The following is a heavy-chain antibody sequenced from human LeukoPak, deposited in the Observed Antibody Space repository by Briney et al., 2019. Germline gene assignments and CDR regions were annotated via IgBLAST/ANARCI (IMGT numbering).Heavy chain of an antibody. D-gene: IGHD6-6*01. CDR3: ARDASSSAFDH. CDR1: GFAFSRYT. CDR2: ISSSSSYI. Sequence: NPGGSLRLSCAASGFAFSRYTMTWVRQAPGKGLEWVSSISSSSSYIYYAHSAKGRFTISRDNAKNSLFLEMNSLRAEDTAMYYCARDASSSAFDHWGQGTLVTVSS. J-gene: IGHJ4*02. V-gene: IGHV3-21*01.